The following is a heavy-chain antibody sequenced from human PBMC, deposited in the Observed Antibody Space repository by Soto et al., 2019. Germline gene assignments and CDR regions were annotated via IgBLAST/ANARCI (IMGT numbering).Heavy chain of an antibody. Sequence: QVPLVQSGAEVKKPGASVKVSCKASGYTFTSYGISWVRQAPGQGLEWMGWISAYNGNTNYAQKLQGRVTMTTDTSTSTAYMELRSLRSDDTAVYYCAIEYCSGGSCYSEYFQRWGQGTLVTVSS. J-gene: IGHJ1*01. D-gene: IGHD2-15*01. CDR3: AIEYCSGGSCYSEYFQR. CDR2: ISAYNGNT. V-gene: IGHV1-18*01. CDR1: GYTFTSYG.